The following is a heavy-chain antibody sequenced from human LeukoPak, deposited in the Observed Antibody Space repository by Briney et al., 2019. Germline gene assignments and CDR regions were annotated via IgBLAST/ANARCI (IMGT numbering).Heavy chain of an antibody. CDR2: IYYSGST. J-gene: IGHJ5*02. V-gene: IGHV4-59*11. Sequence: SETLSLTCSVSGVSISNHYWSWIRQPPGKGLEWIGFIYYSGSTNYNPSLKSRVTMSVDTSKNQFSLKLSSVTAADTAVYYCAGYYGSGSYYSYNWFDPWGQGTLVTVSS. CDR1: GVSISNHY. CDR3: AGYYGSGSYYSYNWFDP. D-gene: IGHD3-10*01.